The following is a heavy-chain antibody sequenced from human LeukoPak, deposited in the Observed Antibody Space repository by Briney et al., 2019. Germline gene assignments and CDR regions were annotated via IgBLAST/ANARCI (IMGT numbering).Heavy chain of an antibody. V-gene: IGHV1-18*04. J-gene: IGHJ4*02. CDR1: GYTFTSYF. CDR3: ARDLDILVRGVIIGGY. D-gene: IGHD3-10*01. Sequence: ASVKVSCEASGYTFTSYFMHWVRQAPGQGLEWMGWISAYNGNTNYAQKLQGRVTMTTDTSTSTAYMELRSLRSDDTAVYYCARDLDILVRGVIIGGYWGQGTLVTVSS. CDR2: ISAYNGNT.